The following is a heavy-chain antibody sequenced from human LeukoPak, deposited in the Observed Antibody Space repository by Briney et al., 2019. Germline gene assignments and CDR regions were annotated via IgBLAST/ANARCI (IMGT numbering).Heavy chain of an antibody. J-gene: IGHJ4*02. CDR1: GFTFSSYS. V-gene: IGHV3-21*01. CDR3: ARDSSGWYIWDY. Sequence: PGGSLRLSCAASGFTFSSYSMNWVRRAPGKGLEWVSSISSSSSYIYYADSVKGRFTISRDNAKNSLYLQMNSLRAEDTAVYYCARDSSGWYIWDYWGQGTLVTVSS. CDR2: ISSSSSYI. D-gene: IGHD6-19*01.